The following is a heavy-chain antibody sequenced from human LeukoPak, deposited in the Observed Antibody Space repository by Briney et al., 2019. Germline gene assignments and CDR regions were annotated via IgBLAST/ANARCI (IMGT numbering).Heavy chain of an antibody. Sequence: GASVKVSCKASGYTFTSYGITWVRQAPGQGLEWIGWISAYNGNSKYAQRLQGRVTMTTDTSTSTAYMELRSLRSDDTAVYYCARSPYCSSTSCYWGWFDPWGQGTLVTVSS. D-gene: IGHD2-2*01. CDR2: ISAYNGNS. V-gene: IGHV1-18*01. CDR3: ARSPYCSSTSCYWGWFDP. J-gene: IGHJ5*02. CDR1: GYTFTSYG.